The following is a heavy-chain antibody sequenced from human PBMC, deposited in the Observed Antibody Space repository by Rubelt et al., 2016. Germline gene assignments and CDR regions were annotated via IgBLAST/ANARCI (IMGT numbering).Heavy chain of an antibody. CDR2: IYSGGST. CDR1: GFTVSSNY. CDR3: ARNWGFDY. J-gene: IGHJ4*02. V-gene: IGHV3-66*01. D-gene: IGHD7-27*01. Sequence: EVQLVESGGGLVQPGGSLRLSCAASGFTVSSNYMSWVRQAPGQGLEWVSVIYSGGSTYYADSVKGRFTIARDNSKNTLYRQMNSLRAEDTAVYYCARNWGFDYWGQGTLVTVSS.